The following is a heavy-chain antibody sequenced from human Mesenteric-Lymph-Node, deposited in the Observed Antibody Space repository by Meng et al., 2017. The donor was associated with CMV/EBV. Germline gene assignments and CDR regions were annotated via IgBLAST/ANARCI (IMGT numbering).Heavy chain of an antibody. Sequence: ASGFTFSSYSMNWVRQAPGKGLEWVSSISSSSSYIYYADSVKGRFTISRDNAKNSLYLQMNSLRAEDTAVYYCARDSEAAAGTSDYWGQGTLVTVSS. CDR1: GFTFSSYS. D-gene: IGHD6-13*01. CDR3: ARDSEAAAGTSDY. V-gene: IGHV3-21*01. CDR2: ISSSSSYI. J-gene: IGHJ4*02.